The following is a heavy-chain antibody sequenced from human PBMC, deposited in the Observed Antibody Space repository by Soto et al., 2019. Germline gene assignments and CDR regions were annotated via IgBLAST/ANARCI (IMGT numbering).Heavy chain of an antibody. J-gene: IGHJ4*02. Sequence: EVQLLESGGGLIQPGGSLRLSCAASEFTFKSYAMSWVRQAPGEGLEWVSAISYIGDSTYYADSVKGRFTISRDNSKKTLFLQMDSLRPADTAVYFCAKDYSYDSSGVLDYWGQGTLVTVSS. CDR3: AKDYSYDSSGVLDY. V-gene: IGHV3-23*01. CDR1: EFTFKSYA. D-gene: IGHD3-22*01. CDR2: ISYIGDST.